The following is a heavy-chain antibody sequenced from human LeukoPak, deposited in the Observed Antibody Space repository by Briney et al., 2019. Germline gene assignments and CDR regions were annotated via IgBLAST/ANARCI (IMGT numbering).Heavy chain of an antibody. CDR3: ARDLGKSVVDYYDSSGYFAADWSDP. V-gene: IGHV1-69*01. J-gene: IGHJ5*02. D-gene: IGHD3-22*01. Sequence: SVKVSCKASGGTFSSYAISWVRQAPGQGLEWMGGIIPIFGTANYAQKFQGRVTITADESTSTAYMELSSLRSEDTAVYYCARDLGKSVVDYYDSSGYFAADWSDPWGQGTLVTVSS. CDR2: IIPIFGTA. CDR1: GGTFSSYA.